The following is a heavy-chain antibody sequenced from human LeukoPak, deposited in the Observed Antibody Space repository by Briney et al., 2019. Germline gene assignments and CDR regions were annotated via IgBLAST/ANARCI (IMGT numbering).Heavy chain of an antibody. CDR3: ARQKSYYDSSGYWFDY. CDR1: AGSISSSSYY. Sequence: SETLSLTCTVSAGSISSSSYYCGWIRQPPGKGLERIGSIYYSGSTYYNPSLKSRVTISVDKSMSQFYLQLSSVTAADTAVYYCARQKSYYDSSGYWFDYWGQGNLVTVSS. CDR2: IYYSGST. D-gene: IGHD3-22*01. J-gene: IGHJ4*02. V-gene: IGHV4-39*01.